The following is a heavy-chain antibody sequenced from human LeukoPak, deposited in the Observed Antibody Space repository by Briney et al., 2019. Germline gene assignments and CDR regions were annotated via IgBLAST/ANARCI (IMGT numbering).Heavy chain of an antibody. CDR1: GFTFDDYA. J-gene: IGHJ4*02. D-gene: IGHD3-9*01. Sequence: GRSLRLSCAASGFTFDDYAMHWVRQAPGKGLEWVSGISWNSGSIGYADSVKGRFTISRDNAKNSLYLQMNSLRAEDMALYYCAKGGDDILSNIDYWGQGTLVTVSS. CDR2: ISWNSGSI. V-gene: IGHV3-9*03. CDR3: AKGGDDILSNIDY.